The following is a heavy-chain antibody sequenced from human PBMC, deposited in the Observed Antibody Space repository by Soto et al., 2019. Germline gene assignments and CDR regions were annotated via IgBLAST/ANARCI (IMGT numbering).Heavy chain of an antibody. D-gene: IGHD2-15*01. J-gene: IGHJ4*02. CDR3: AKDRLAGNCYY. CDR1: GFTFNNYA. Sequence: EVQVLDSGGGLVQPGGSLRLSCAASGFTFNNYAMNWVRQAPGKGLAWVATISATGGSTYYADSVTGRFTISRANAKNTLYLQRNGLRVEDTAVYYCAKDRLAGNCYYWCQGTQSTVSS. V-gene: IGHV3-23*01. CDR2: ISATGGST.